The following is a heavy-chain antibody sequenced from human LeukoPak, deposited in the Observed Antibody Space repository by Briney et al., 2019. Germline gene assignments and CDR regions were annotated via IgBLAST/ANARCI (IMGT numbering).Heavy chain of an antibody. CDR2: IWYDGSNK. Sequence: GGSLRLSCAASGFTFSSYGMHWVRQAPGKGLEWVAVIWYDGSNKYYADSVKGRFTISRDNSKNTLYQQMNSLRAEDTAVYYCARDVIAVAGIHAFDIWGQGTMVTVSS. V-gene: IGHV3-33*01. D-gene: IGHD6-19*01. CDR3: ARDVIAVAGIHAFDI. CDR1: GFTFSSYG. J-gene: IGHJ3*02.